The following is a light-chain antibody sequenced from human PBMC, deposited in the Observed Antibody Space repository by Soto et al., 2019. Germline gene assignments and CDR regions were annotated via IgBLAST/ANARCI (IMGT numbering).Light chain of an antibody. CDR3: LLPNSYPVT. CDR2: AAS. CDR1: QGIRND. Sequence: DIQITQSPSFVFACPGERVTIACRASQGIRNDLGWYQQKPGKAPKRLIYAASTLQSGVPSRFSGSGSGTEFTLTISSLQPEDFAAYYCLLPNSYPVTFGQGTKVDIK. V-gene: IGKV1-17*01. J-gene: IGKJ1*01.